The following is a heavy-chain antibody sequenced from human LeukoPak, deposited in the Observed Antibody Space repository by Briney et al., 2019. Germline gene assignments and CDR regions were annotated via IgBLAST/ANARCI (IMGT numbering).Heavy chain of an antibody. V-gene: IGHV3-53*05. J-gene: IGHJ5*02. CDR2: IYSGGST. Sequence: PGGSLRLSCAASGFTVSSNYMSWVRQAPGKGLEWVSVIYSGGSTYYADSVKGRFTISRDNSKNTLYLQMNSLRAEDTALYYCAKGVVTRGNWFDPWGQGTLVTVSS. CDR3: AKGVVTRGNWFDP. D-gene: IGHD2-21*02. CDR1: GFTVSSNY.